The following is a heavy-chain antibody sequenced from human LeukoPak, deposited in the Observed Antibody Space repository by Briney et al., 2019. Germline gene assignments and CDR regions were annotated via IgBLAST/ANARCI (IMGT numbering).Heavy chain of an antibody. D-gene: IGHD3-22*01. V-gene: IGHV3-30*14. CDR2: ISYDGSNK. CDR1: GFTFSSYA. J-gene: IGHJ3*02. Sequence: GGSLRLSCAASGFTFSSYAMHWVRQAPGKGLEWEAVISYDGSNKYYADSVKGRFTISRDNSKNTLYLQMNSLRAEDSALYYCARGGRGSAAVVAPRSFDIWGQGTMVTVSS. CDR3: ARGGRGSAAVVAPRSFDI.